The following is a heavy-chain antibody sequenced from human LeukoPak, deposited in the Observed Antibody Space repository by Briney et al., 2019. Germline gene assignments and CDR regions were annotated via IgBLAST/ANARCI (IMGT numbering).Heavy chain of an antibody. D-gene: IGHD5-18*01. CDR1: GFTFSSYW. Sequence: GGSLRLSCAVSGFTFSSYWMNWVRQAPGKGLEWVANIKQDGSQKYYVDSVRGRFTISRDDAKNSLYLQLNSLRAEDTAVYYCARDESGDSYGLYWGQGTLVTVSS. CDR2: IKQDGSQK. J-gene: IGHJ4*02. V-gene: IGHV3-7*05. CDR3: ARDESGDSYGLY.